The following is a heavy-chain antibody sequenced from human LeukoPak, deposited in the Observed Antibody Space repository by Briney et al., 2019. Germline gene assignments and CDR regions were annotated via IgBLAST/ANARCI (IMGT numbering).Heavy chain of an antibody. V-gene: IGHV3-48*01. CDR1: GFTFGDYA. Sequence: GRSLRLSCTASGFTFGDYALSWFRQAPGKGLEWVSYISSSSSTIYYADSVKGRFTISRDNAKNSLYLQMNSLRAEDTAVYYCARDSPRRLRDFWSVHYYYYYGMDVWGQGTTVTVSS. J-gene: IGHJ6*02. D-gene: IGHD3-3*01. CDR3: ARDSPRRLRDFWSVHYYYYYGMDV. CDR2: ISSSSSTI.